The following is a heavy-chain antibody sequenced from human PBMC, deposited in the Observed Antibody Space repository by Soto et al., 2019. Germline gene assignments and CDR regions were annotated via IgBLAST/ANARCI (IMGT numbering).Heavy chain of an antibody. D-gene: IGHD2-2*01. CDR3: ARDREGYCSSTSCRTKGAFDI. J-gene: IGHJ3*02. CDR2: IYYSGST. CDR1: GGSISSGGYY. Sequence: QVQLQESGPGLVKPSQTLSLTCTVSGGSISSGGYYWSWIRQHPGKGLEWIGYIYYSGSTYYNPSLKSRVTISVDTSKNQFSLKLSSVTAADTAVYYCARDREGYCSSTSCRTKGAFDIWGQETMVIVSS. V-gene: IGHV4-31*03.